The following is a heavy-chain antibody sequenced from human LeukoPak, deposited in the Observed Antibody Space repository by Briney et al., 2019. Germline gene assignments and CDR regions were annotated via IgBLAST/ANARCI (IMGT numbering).Heavy chain of an antibody. CDR1: GVSIDSYH. J-gene: IGHJ4*02. Sequence: SETLSLTCSVSGVSIDSYHWSWLRQPPGKGLEWIGYFYYTGSTIYSPSFEGRVTISEDTSKNQISLRLTSVTAADTAVYYCAGRTAATTRPFDYWGQGTLVTVSS. CDR3: AGRTAATTRPFDY. D-gene: IGHD2-21*02. V-gene: IGHV4-59*01. CDR2: FYYTGST.